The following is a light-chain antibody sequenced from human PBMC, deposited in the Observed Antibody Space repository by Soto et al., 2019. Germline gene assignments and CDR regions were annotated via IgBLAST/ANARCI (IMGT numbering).Light chain of an antibody. V-gene: IGKV1-39*01. Sequence: DIQMTQSPSSVSASVGDRVTITCRASQSISSYLNWYQQKPGKAPKLLIYAASSLQSGVPSRLSGSGSGTDFTLTISSLQPEDFATYYCQQSYSTPPTFGQVTKVDSK. CDR3: QQSYSTPPT. CDR1: QSISSY. CDR2: AAS. J-gene: IGKJ1*01.